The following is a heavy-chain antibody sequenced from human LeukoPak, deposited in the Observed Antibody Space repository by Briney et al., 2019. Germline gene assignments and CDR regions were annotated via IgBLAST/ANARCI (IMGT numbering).Heavy chain of an antibody. J-gene: IGHJ5*02. CDR3: ARVRRGYCTNGVCDRWFDP. CDR1: GYSISSDY. CDR2: IYYCGST. D-gene: IGHD2-8*01. V-gene: IGHV4-59*01. Sequence: SETLSLTCTVSGYSISSDYCSWILQPPRKRLEWIGYIYYCGSTTYNTSLNSRVTTTADKSTNQLSLQLSSVTAADTAVYYCARVRRGYCTNGVCDRWFDPWGQGTLVTVSS.